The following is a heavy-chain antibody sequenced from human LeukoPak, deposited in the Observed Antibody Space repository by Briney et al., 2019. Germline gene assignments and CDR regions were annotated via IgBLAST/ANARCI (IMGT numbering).Heavy chain of an antibody. J-gene: IGHJ4*02. D-gene: IGHD5-12*01. CDR1: GGSFSGHS. CDR3: ARARGTVAIDY. CDR2: INHNGST. V-gene: IGHV4-34*01. Sequence: PSETLSLTCAVYGGSFSGHSWSWIRQPPGKGLEWIGEINHNGSTNYNPSLKSRVTLLVDTSKNQFSLKLSSVTAADTAVYYCARARGTVAIDYWGQGTLVTVSS.